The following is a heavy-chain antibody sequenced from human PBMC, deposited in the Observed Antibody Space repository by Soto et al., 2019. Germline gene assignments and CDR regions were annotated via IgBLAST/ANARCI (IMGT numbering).Heavy chain of an antibody. V-gene: IGHV1-46*01. J-gene: IGHJ5*02. CDR3: ARDLAAGDL. D-gene: IGHD6-13*01. CDR1: GYTFINYY. CDR2: INPMGGST. Sequence: QEQLVQSGAEVKEPGASVKVSCKASGYTFINYYIHWVRQAPGQGLEWMAIINPMGGSTNYAQKFQGRVTLTSDTSTSTVYMELSSLRFEDTALFYCARDLAAGDLWGQGTLVTVSS.